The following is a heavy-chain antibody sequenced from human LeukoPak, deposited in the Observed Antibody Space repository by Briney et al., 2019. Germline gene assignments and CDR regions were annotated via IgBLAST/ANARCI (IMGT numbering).Heavy chain of an antibody. CDR2: IKGSGDNA. CDR3: AKDDAVGGGFLDY. CDR1: GFTFSSYA. Sequence: GGSLRLSCVASGFTFSSYAMSWVRQAPGKGLEWVSRIKGSGDNADYADSVKGRSTISRDNSRNTLYLQMNSLRAEDASVYYCAKDDAVGGGFLDYWGQGTLVTVSS. V-gene: IGHV3-23*01. D-gene: IGHD1-26*01. J-gene: IGHJ4*02.